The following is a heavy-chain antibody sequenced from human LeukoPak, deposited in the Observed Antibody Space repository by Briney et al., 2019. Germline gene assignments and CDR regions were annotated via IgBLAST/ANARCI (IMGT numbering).Heavy chain of an antibody. Sequence: SETLSLTCTVSGGSIISGAYYWVWIRQPPVKGLEWIGSIYYSGSTYYNPSLKSRVTISMDTSKNQFSLKLTSVTAADTAVYYCARGPDITMIVVVYDYWGQGTLVTVSS. CDR3: ARGPDITMIVVVYDY. CDR1: GGSIISGAYY. D-gene: IGHD3-22*01. J-gene: IGHJ4*02. V-gene: IGHV4-39*07. CDR2: IYYSGST.